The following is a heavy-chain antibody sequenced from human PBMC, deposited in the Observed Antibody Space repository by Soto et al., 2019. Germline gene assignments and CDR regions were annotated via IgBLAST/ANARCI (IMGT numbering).Heavy chain of an antibody. J-gene: IGHJ6*02. Sequence: ASVKVSCKASGYTFTGYYMHWVRQAPGQGLEWMGWINPNRGGTNYAQKFQGWVTMTRDTSISTAYMELSRLRSDDTAVYYCARGGGVVPAARDDYYYGMDVWGQGTTVTVSS. CDR2: INPNRGGT. V-gene: IGHV1-2*04. D-gene: IGHD2-2*01. CDR1: GYTFTGYY. CDR3: ARGGGVVPAARDDYYYGMDV.